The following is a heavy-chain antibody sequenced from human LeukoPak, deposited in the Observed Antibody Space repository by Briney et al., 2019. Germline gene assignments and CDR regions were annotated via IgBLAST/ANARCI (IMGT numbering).Heavy chain of an antibody. Sequence: SETLSLTCTVSGGSISSYYWSWIRQPPGKGLEWIGEIYHSGSTNYNPSLKSRVTISVDKSKNQFSLKLSSVTAADTAVYYCARGFSIAAAGYYYMDVWGKGTTVTVSS. CDR2: IYHSGST. CDR1: GGSISSYY. V-gene: IGHV4-59*12. J-gene: IGHJ6*03. D-gene: IGHD6-13*01. CDR3: ARGFSIAAAGYYYMDV.